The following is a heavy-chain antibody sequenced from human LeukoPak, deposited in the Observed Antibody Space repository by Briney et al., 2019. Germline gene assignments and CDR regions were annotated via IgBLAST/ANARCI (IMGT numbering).Heavy chain of an antibody. D-gene: IGHD6-13*01. J-gene: IGHJ5*02. Sequence: KPSETLSLTCAVYGGSFSGYYWSWIRQPPGKGLEWIGEINHSGSTNYNPSLKSRVTISVDTSKNQFSLKLSSVTAADTAVYYCARGRRVAAAVNWFDPWGQGTLVTVSS. V-gene: IGHV4-34*01. CDR3: ARGRRVAAAVNWFDP. CDR2: INHSGST. CDR1: GGSFSGYY.